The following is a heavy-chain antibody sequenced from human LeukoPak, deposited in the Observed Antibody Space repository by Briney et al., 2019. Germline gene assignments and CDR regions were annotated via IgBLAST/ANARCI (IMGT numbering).Heavy chain of an antibody. Sequence: GESLKISCKGSGYTFTNYWIGWVRQMPGKGLEWMGIVSPGDSGTRYSPSFLGQVTISADKSISTAYLQWSGLKASDTAMYYCARVRSGSYLDYWGQGTLVTVSS. J-gene: IGHJ4*02. D-gene: IGHD1-26*01. CDR2: VSPGDSGT. CDR1: GYTFTNYW. V-gene: IGHV5-51*01. CDR3: ARVRSGSYLDY.